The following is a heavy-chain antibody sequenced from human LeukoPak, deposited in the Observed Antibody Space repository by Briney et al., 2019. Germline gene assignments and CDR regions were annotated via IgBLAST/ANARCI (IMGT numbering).Heavy chain of an antibody. CDR3: ARHTNDYSEYDVFDM. D-gene: IGHD4-11*01. J-gene: IGHJ3*02. Sequence: GGSLRLSCAASGFTVSINYLTWARQAPGKGLEWVSVIYSAGGTYYADSVKGRFTISRDNSKNTLYLQMISLRAEDTAVYYCARHTNDYSEYDVFDMWGQGTLVTVSS. CDR2: IYSAGGT. V-gene: IGHV3-66*04. CDR1: GFTVSINY.